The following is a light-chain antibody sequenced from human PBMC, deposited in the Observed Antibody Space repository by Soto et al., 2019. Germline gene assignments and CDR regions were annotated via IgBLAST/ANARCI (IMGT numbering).Light chain of an antibody. CDR1: QSVSSF. CDR3: QQYKT. Sequence: DIVLTQSPATLSLSPGERATLTCRASQSVSSFLAWYQQKPGQAPRLLIYGASIRATGIPARFSGSGSGTDFTLTISRLEPEDFAVYYCQQYKTFGQGTKVDIK. V-gene: IGKV3-20*01. J-gene: IGKJ1*01. CDR2: GAS.